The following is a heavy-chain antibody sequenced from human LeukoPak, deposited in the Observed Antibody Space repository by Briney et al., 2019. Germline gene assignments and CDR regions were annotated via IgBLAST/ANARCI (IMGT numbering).Heavy chain of an antibody. Sequence: PGGSLRLSCAASGFTFSDSGMHWVRQAPGKGLEWLAVISFDGTKKYYADSVKGRFTISRDNAKNSLYLQMNSLRAEDTAVYYCARVRSSGWFDAFDIWGQGTMVTVSS. D-gene: IGHD6-19*01. CDR2: ISFDGTKK. CDR1: GFTFSDSG. J-gene: IGHJ3*02. V-gene: IGHV3-30*03. CDR3: ARVRSSGWFDAFDI.